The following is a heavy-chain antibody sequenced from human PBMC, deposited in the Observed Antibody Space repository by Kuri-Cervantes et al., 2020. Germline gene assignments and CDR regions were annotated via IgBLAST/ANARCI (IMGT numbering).Heavy chain of an antibody. CDR1: GSTFVDYA. V-gene: IGHV3-9*01. J-gene: IGHJ2*01. CDR2: ISWNSGSI. D-gene: IGHD6-13*01. Sequence: GGSLRLSCAASGSTFVDYAMHWVRQAPGKGLEWVSGISWNSGSIGYADSVKGRFTISRDNAKNSLYLQMNSLRAEDTALYYCAKGPHRKQQLVVYWYFDLWGRGTLVTVSS. CDR3: AKGPHRKQQLVVYWYFDL.